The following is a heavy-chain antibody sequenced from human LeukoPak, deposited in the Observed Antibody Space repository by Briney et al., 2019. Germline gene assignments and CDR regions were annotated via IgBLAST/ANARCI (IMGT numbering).Heavy chain of an antibody. CDR3: ARMGGGDYEDY. CDR1: GGSISNYY. J-gene: IGHJ4*02. CDR2: VYYSGST. Sequence: SETLSLTCTVSGGSISNYYWSWIRQPPGKGLEWIGYVYYSGSTTYNPSLKSRVIISVDTSKNQFSLKLSSVTAADTVVYYCARMGGGDYEDYWGQGTLVTVSS. V-gene: IGHV4-59*08. D-gene: IGHD4-17*01.